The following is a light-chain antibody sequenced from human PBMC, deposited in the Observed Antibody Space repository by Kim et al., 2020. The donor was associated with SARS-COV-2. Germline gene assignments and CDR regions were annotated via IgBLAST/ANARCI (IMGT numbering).Light chain of an antibody. CDR2: DVS. CDR3: SSYTSSSTLDVV. J-gene: IGLJ2*01. Sequence: ALTQPASVSGSPGQSITISCTGTSSDVGGYNYVSWYQQHPGKAPKLMIYDVSNRPSGVSNRFSGSKSGNTASLTISGLQAEDEADYYCSSYTSSSTLDVVFGGGTQLTVL. CDR1: SSDVGGYNY. V-gene: IGLV2-14*03.